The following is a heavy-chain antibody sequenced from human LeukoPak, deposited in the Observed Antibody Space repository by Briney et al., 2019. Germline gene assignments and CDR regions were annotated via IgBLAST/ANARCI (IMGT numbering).Heavy chain of an antibody. V-gene: IGHV4-34*01. Sequence: PSETLSLTCAVYGGSFSGYYWSWLRQPPGKGLEWIGEINHSGSTNYNPSLKSRVTISVDTSKNQFSLKLSSVTAADTAVYYCAREDTAIAMGYWGQGTLVTVSA. D-gene: IGHD5-18*01. CDR1: GGSFSGYY. CDR2: INHSGST. CDR3: AREDTAIAMGY. J-gene: IGHJ4*02.